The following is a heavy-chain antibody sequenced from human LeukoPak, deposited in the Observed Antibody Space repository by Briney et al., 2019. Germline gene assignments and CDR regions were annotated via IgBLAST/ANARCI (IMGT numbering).Heavy chain of an antibody. V-gene: IGHV4-34*01. CDR1: GGSFSGYY. Sequence: SETLSLTCAVCGGSFSGYYWSWLRQPPGKGLEWIGEINHSGSTNYNPSLKSRVTISVDTSKNQFSLKLSSVTAADTAVFYSTRGRPLSRIYWYTRVWSYYMVISGTRTKVTVSS. D-gene: IGHD2-8*02. CDR2: INHSGST. CDR3: TRGRPLSRIYWYTRVWSYYMVI. J-gene: IGHJ6*03.